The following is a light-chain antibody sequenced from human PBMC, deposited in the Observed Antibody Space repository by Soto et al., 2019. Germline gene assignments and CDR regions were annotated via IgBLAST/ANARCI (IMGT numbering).Light chain of an antibody. CDR2: GVS. Sequence: QSVLTQPASVSGSPGQSITISCTGTSSDVGGYNYVSWYQQHPGKAPKLMIYGVSNRPSGVSNRFSGSKSGNTASLTISGLQAVDEADYYCSSYTSSSTLGVFGTGTKVTVL. V-gene: IGLV2-14*01. CDR1: SSDVGGYNY. CDR3: SSYTSSSTLGV. J-gene: IGLJ1*01.